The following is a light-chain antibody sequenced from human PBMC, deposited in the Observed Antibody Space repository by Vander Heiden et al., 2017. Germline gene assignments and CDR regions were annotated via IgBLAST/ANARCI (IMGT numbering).Light chain of an antibody. V-gene: IGKV4-1*01. Sequence: DTVMTQSPDSLAVSLGERATINCKSSQRVLYSSNNKNYLAWYQQKPGQPPKLLIYWASTRESGVPDRFSASGSGTDFTLTISSLQAEDVAVYYCQQYYTTPVTFGGGTKVEIK. CDR3: QQYYTTPVT. CDR2: WAS. J-gene: IGKJ4*01. CDR1: QRVLYSSNNKNY.